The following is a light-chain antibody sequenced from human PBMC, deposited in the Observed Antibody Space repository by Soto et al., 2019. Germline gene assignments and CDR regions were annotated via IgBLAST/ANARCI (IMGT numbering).Light chain of an antibody. V-gene: IGLV2-14*03. CDR3: SSYGASSTL. CDR2: DVS. CDR1: STDIGSYNY. Sequence: QSALTQPASLSGSPGQSITISCTGTSTDIGSYNYVSWYQQHPGKAPKLMIFDVSYRPSGISDRFSGSKSDNTASLTISGLQPEDEADYYCSSYGASSTLFGGGTKVTVL. J-gene: IGLJ2*01.